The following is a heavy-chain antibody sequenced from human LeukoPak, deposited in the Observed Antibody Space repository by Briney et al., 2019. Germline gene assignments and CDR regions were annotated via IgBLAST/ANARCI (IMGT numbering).Heavy chain of an antibody. V-gene: IGHV4-38-2*01. D-gene: IGHD3-10*01. CDR2: LCHSGST. CDR3: ARSDGAH. CDR1: GFSISTGYF. J-gene: IGHJ4*02. Sequence: SETLSLTCAVSGFSISTGYFWGWIRQPPGKGLEWIGSLCHSGSTYYNPSLKSRVTISLDTSKNQFSLKLTSVTAADTAVYYCARSDGAHWGQGTLVTVSS.